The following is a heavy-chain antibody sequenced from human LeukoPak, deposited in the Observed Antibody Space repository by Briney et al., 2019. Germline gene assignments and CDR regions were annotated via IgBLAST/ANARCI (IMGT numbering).Heavy chain of an antibody. D-gene: IGHD3-10*01. CDR3: ARESNYGGGILDY. Sequence: GGSLRLSCAASGFTFSHYWMSWVRQAPGKGLEWVANIKQDGSQTHYVDSVKGRFTIFRDNARNSMFLQMSSLRVEDTAVYFCARESNYGGGILDYWGPGTLVTASS. J-gene: IGHJ4*02. CDR2: IKQDGSQT. V-gene: IGHV3-7*01. CDR1: GFTFSHYW.